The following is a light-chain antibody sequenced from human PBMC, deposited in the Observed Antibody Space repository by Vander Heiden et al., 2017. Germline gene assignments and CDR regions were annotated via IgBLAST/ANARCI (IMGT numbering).Light chain of an antibody. CDR3: QVWDSISDHLV. Sequence: SYVLTQPPSVSVAPRQTARITCGGDNIGSKSVHWYQQKSGQAPVLVVYDDSDRPSGIPERVSGFNSGNTATLTISRVEAGDEADYYCQVWDSISDHLVFGGGTKLSV. CDR1: NIGSKS. CDR2: DDS. J-gene: IGLJ2*01. V-gene: IGLV3-21*02.